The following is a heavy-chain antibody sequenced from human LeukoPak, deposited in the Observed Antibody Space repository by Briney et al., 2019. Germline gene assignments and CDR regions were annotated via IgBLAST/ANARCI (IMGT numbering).Heavy chain of an antibody. CDR1: GFTFHTSA. V-gene: IGHV1-58*02. CDR3: AAQRGVSLHDFWSTRLFDP. Sequence: SVKVSCKASGFTFHTSAMQWVRQARGQRLEWIGWIVLGSGNTVYSHKFHDRVIITRDMSTSTVYMELDSLGSEDTAAYYCAAQRGVSLHDFWSTRLFDPWGQGTLVTVSS. CDR2: IVLGSGNT. D-gene: IGHD3-3*01. J-gene: IGHJ5*02.